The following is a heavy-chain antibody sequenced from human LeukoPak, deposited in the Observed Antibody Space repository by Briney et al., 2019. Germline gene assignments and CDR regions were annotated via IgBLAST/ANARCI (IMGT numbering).Heavy chain of an antibody. J-gene: IGHJ5*02. CDR1: GYTFTSYG. D-gene: IGHD3-10*01. CDR3: ARSSYYGSGSYHNWFDP. CDR2: ISAYNGNT. Sequence: ASVTVSCKASGYTFTSYGISWVRQAPGQGLEGMGWISAYNGNTNYAQKLQDRDTMTTDTSTSTAYMELRSLRSDDTAVYYCARSSYYGSGSYHNWFDPWGQGTLVTVSS. V-gene: IGHV1-18*04.